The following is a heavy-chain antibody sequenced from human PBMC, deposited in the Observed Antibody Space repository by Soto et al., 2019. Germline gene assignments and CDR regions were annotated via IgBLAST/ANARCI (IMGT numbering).Heavy chain of an antibody. CDR2: ISSSSSYI. Sequence: GGSLRLSCAASGFTFSSYSMNWVRQAPGKGLEWVSSISSSSSYIYYADSVKGRFTISRDNAKNSLYLQMNSLRAEDTAVYYCARELGDWYFDLWGRGTLVTVSS. V-gene: IGHV3-21*01. CDR1: GFTFSSYS. CDR3: ARELGDWYFDL. J-gene: IGHJ2*01. D-gene: IGHD7-27*01.